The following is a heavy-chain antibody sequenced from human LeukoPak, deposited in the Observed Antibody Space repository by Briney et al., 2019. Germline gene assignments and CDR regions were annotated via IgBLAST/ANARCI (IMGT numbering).Heavy chain of an antibody. Sequence: NLSETLSLTCTVSGGSINNYFWTWVRQPPGKGLEWIGYVSASDITSYNPSLQSRLTMSIDTSKNQFSLKLSSVTAADTAVYFCTRGGYCSDGVCRTWLDPWGQGTLVTVSS. CDR1: GGSINNYF. CDR2: VSASDIT. D-gene: IGHD2-8*01. J-gene: IGHJ5*02. V-gene: IGHV4-59*01. CDR3: TRGGYCSDGVCRTWLDP.